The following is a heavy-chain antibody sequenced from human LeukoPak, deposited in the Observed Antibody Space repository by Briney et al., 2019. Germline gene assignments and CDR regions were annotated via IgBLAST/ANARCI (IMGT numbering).Heavy chain of an antibody. D-gene: IGHD2-21*01. CDR3: ARARIALFLY. J-gene: IGHJ4*02. Sequence: SQTLSLTCAISGYSVSSNAATWNWITQSPSGGLEWLRSAYYSSKWSTDYPVSVNSRLTISPDTSKHLFSLQLNSVTPEDTALYFCARARIALFLYWGQGAMVSVSS. CDR1: GYSVSSNAAT. V-gene: IGHV6-1*01. CDR2: AYYSSKWST.